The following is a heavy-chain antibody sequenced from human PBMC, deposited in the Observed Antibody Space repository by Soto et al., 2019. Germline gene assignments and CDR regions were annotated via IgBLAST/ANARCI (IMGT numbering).Heavy chain of an antibody. V-gene: IGHV3-53*01. D-gene: IGHD6-19*01. CDR1: GFTVSSNY. J-gene: IGHJ6*02. CDR2: IYSGGST. CDR3: ASEGGYSSGWSALGYYYGMDV. Sequence: EVQLVESGGGLIQPGGSLRLSCAASGFTVSSNYMSWVRQAPGKGLERVSVIYSGGSTYYADSVKGRFTISRDNSKNTLYLQMNSLRAKDTAVYYCASEGGYSSGWSALGYYYGMDVWGQGTTVTVSS.